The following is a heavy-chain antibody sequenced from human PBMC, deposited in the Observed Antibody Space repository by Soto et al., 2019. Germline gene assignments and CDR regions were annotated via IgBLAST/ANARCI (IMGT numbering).Heavy chain of an antibody. CDR3: ARARSSSRRESMETRNWFDP. J-gene: IGHJ5*02. Sequence: QVQLVESGGGVVQPGRSLRLSCAASEFTFSSYAMHWVRQAPGKGLEWVAVISYDGSSKYYGDSVKGRFTISRDNSRDTLYLQVNSLRAEDTAVYYCARARSSSRRESMETRNWFDPWGQGTLVTVSS. V-gene: IGHV3-30-3*01. D-gene: IGHD6-6*01. CDR2: ISYDGSSK. CDR1: EFTFSSYA.